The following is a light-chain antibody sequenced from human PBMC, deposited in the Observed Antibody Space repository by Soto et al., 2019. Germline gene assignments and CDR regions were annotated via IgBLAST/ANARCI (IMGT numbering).Light chain of an antibody. J-gene: IGKJ3*01. CDR1: QSVSSN. V-gene: IGKV3-15*01. CDR2: GAS. Sequence: EILMTQSPATLSVSPGERATLSCRASQSVSSNLAWYHQKPGQAPRLVIYGASTRATGIPARFSGSGSGTEFTLTINSLQSEDFAVYYCQQYNNWPPFTFGPGTKVDIK. CDR3: QQYNNWPPFT.